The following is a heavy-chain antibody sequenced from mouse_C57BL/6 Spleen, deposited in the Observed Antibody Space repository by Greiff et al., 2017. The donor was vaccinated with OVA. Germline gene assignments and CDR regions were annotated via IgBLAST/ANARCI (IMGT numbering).Heavy chain of an antibody. V-gene: IGHV1-26*01. J-gene: IGHJ4*01. D-gene: IGHD2-1*01. CDR2: INPNNGGT. Sequence: VQLKQSGPELVKPGASVKISCKASGYTFTDYYMNWVKQSHGKSLEWIGDINPNNGGTSYNQKFKGKATLTVDKSSSTAYMELRSLTSEDSAVYYCARDGNGAMDYWGQGTSVTVSS. CDR3: ARDGNGAMDY. CDR1: GYTFTDYY.